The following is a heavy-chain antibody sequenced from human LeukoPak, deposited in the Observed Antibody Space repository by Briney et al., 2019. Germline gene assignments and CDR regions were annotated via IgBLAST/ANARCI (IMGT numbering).Heavy chain of an antibody. Sequence: GGSLRLSCAASGFTFSSYSMNWVRQAPGKGLEWVSYISSSSSTIYYADPVKGRFTISRDNAKNSPYLQMNSLRAEDTAVYYCARGSYGPDYWGQGTLVTVSP. V-gene: IGHV3-48*01. CDR3: ARGSYGPDY. CDR1: GFTFSSYS. D-gene: IGHD5-18*01. CDR2: ISSSSSTI. J-gene: IGHJ4*02.